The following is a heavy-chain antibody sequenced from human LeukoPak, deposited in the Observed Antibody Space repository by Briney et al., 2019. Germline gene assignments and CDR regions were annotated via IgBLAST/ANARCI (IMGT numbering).Heavy chain of an antibody. CDR3: ARGDTAMGYDY. J-gene: IGHJ4*02. CDR2: ISSSSSYI. V-gene: IGHV3-21*01. Sequence: GGSLRLSCSASGFTFSSYSMNWVRQAPGKGLEWFSSISSSSSYIYYADSVKGRFTISRDNPKNSLYLQMNSLRAEDTAVYYCARGDTAMGYDYWGQGTLVTVSS. D-gene: IGHD5-18*01. CDR1: GFTFSSYS.